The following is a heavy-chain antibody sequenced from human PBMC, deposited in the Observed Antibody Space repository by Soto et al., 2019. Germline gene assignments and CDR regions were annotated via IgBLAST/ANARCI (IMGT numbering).Heavy chain of an antibody. D-gene: IGHD6-6*01. CDR1: GFTFSSYA. Sequence: EVQLLESGGGLVQPGGSLRLSCAASGFTFSSYAMSWVRQAPGKGLEWVSGISGSGDTTHYADSVKGRFTISRDNSKNKLYLKMNSLRAEDTAVYYCAKYDSLEYSSSYYFDYWGQGTLVTVSS. V-gene: IGHV3-23*01. CDR2: ISGSGDTT. CDR3: AKYDSLEYSSSYYFDY. J-gene: IGHJ4*02.